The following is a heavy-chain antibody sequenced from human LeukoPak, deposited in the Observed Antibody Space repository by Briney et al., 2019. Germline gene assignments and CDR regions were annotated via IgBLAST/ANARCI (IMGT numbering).Heavy chain of an antibody. CDR3: AREAVAGTRYFDY. V-gene: IGHV4-61*01. D-gene: IGHD6-19*01. J-gene: IGHJ4*02. CDR1: GGSVSSGSYY. CDR2: IYYSGST. Sequence: SETLSLTCTVSGGSVSSGSYYWSWIRQPPGKGLEWIGYIYYSGSTNYNPSLKSRVTISVDTSKNQFSLKLSSVTAADTAVYYCAREAVAGTRYFDYWGQGTTVTVSS.